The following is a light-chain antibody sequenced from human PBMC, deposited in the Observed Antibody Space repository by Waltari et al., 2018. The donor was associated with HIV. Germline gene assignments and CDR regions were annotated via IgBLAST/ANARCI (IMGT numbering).Light chain of an antibody. CDR2: KVS. V-gene: IGKV2-30*01. CDR3: MQATHWPRT. J-gene: IGKJ1*01. Sequence: DVVLTQSPLSLPVTLGQPASISCRSSQSLVDRDGITYLLWLQQRPGQSPRRLISKVSNRVSGVPDRFSGSGSGTDFTLKISRVEAEDVGVYFCMQATHWPRTFGQGTKVEIK. CDR1: QSLVDRDGITY.